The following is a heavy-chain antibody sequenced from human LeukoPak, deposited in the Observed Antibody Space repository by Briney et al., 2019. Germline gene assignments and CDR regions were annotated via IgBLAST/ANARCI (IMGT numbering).Heavy chain of an antibody. J-gene: IGHJ4*02. V-gene: IGHV3-30*04. CDR3: ARAYCSSTSCYQGY. Sequence: GRSLRLSCAASGFTFSSYAMHWVRQAPGKGLEWVAVISYDGSNKYYADSEKGRFTISRDNSKNTLYLQMNSLRAEDTAVYYCARAYCSSTSCYQGYWGQGTLVTVS. D-gene: IGHD2-2*01. CDR2: ISYDGSNK. CDR1: GFTFSSYA.